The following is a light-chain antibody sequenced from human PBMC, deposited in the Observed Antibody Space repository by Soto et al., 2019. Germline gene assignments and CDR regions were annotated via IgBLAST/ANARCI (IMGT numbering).Light chain of an antibody. J-gene: IGLJ3*02. CDR2: SNN. Sequence: QSALTQPPSASGTTGQRGTISCPGRSSNSGSNTVNWYQQLPGTAPKSLISSNNQRHSGAPPRFCGSNSGPSARLALSGLQSEDEADYYCAAWNDSLNGEWVFGGGTKVTVL. CDR1: SSNSGSNT. V-gene: IGLV1-44*01. CDR3: AAWNDSLNGEWV.